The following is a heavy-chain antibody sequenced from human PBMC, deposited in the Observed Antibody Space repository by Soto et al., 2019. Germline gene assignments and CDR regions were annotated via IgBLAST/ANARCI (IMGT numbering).Heavy chain of an antibody. D-gene: IGHD3-9*01. J-gene: IGHJ3*02. CDR2: IIPILGIA. CDR3: ARCRRDYYDILSGYCYDAFDI. CDR1: GRTFSSYT. Sequence: SVKVSCKASGRTFSSYTISWVRQAPGQGLEWMGRIIPILGIANYAQKFQGRVTITADKSTSTAYMELSSLRSEDTAVYYCARCRRDYYDILSGYCYDAFDIWGQGTMVTVSS. V-gene: IGHV1-69*02.